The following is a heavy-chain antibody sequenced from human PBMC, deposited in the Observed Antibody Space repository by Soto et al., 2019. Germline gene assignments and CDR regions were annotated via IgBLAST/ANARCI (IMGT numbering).Heavy chain of an antibody. CDR3: ARTNYSDSSATDY. CDR1: GGSIRSGDSY. CDR2: IYYSGST. V-gene: IGHV4-30-4*01. D-gene: IGHD3-22*01. Sequence: SETLSLTCTVSGGSIRSGDSYWSWIRQPPGKGLEWIGYIYYSGSTYYNPSLKSRVTISLDTSKNQFSLNLSSVTAADTAVYYCARTNYSDSSATDYWGQGTLVTVSS. J-gene: IGHJ4*02.